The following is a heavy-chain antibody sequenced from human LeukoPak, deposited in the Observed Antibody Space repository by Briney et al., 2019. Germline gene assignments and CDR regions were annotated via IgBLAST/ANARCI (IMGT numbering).Heavy chain of an antibody. Sequence: ASVSVSCKASGYTFTGYYMHWVRQAPGQGLEWMGWINPNSGGTNYAQKFQGRVTITRDTSISTAYMELSRLRSDDTAVYYCARDLKRAAACTDYFFYYYIDVWGKGTTVTVSS. CDR1: GYTFTGYY. CDR3: ARDLKRAAACTDYFFYYYIDV. J-gene: IGHJ6*03. D-gene: IGHD6-13*01. CDR2: INPNSGGT. V-gene: IGHV1-2*02.